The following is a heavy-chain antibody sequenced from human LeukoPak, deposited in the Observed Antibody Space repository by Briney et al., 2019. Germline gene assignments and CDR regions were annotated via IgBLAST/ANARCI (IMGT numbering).Heavy chain of an antibody. CDR2: ISAYNGNT. Sequence: ASVKVSCKASGYTFTSYGISWVRQAPGQALEWMGWISAYNGNTNYAQKLQGRVTMTTDTSTSTAYMELRSLRSDDTAVYYCARAYSSGWYLDYWGQGTLVTVSS. V-gene: IGHV1-18*01. CDR1: GYTFTSYG. CDR3: ARAYSSGWYLDY. D-gene: IGHD6-19*01. J-gene: IGHJ4*02.